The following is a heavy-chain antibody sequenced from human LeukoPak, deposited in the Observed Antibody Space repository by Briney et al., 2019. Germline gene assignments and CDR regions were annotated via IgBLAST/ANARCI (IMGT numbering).Heavy chain of an antibody. D-gene: IGHD3-3*01. CDR1: GYTFTSYG. J-gene: IGHJ4*02. CDR3: ARIPPGGERITIFGVVDSP. Sequence: ASVKVSCKASGYTFTSYGVSWVRQAPGQGLEWMGWISAYNGDTNFAQKFQGRVTMTRDTSTSTVYMELSSLRSEDTAVYYCARIPPGGERITIFGVVDSPWGQGTLVTVSS. V-gene: IGHV1-18*01. CDR2: ISAYNGDT.